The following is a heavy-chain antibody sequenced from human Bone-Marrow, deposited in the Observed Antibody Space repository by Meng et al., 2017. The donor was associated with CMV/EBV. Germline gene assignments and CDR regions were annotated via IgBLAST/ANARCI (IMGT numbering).Heavy chain of an antibody. CDR3: ARDAVDIVLVPTTGAIDY. Sequence: GESLKISCAASGFTFSDYYMSWIRQTPGKGLEWVSYISNSGSITYYADSVKGRFTISRDNDKNSLYLQMNSLRAEDTAVYYCARDAVDIVLVPTTGAIDYWGQGTRVTGSS. V-gene: IGHV3-11*01. CDR2: ISNSGSIT. D-gene: IGHD2-2*01. J-gene: IGHJ4*02. CDR1: GFTFSDYY.